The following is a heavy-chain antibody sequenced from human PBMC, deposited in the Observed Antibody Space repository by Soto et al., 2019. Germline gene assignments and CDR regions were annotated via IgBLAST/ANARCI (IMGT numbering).Heavy chain of an antibody. CDR2: ISSAGGT. CDR1: GITVTNCF. J-gene: IGHJ4*02. Sequence: EVQLVESGGGLVQPGGSLRLSCAASGITVTNCFMTWVRQAPGKGLEWVLVISSAGGTYYADSVKGRFTISRDNYRNTLYLQMNTLRAEDTAVYYCARDELGGAYDFWHGGQGTLVTVSS. CDR3: ARDELGGAYDFWH. V-gene: IGHV3-66*01. D-gene: IGHD3-3*01.